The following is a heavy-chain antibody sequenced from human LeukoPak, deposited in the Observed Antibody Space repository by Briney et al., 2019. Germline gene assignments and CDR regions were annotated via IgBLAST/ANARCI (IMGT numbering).Heavy chain of an antibody. D-gene: IGHD6-6*01. J-gene: IGHJ4*02. CDR1: GFNFSTYA. CDR2: IRYYGSNK. Sequence: TGGSLRLSCVASGFNFSTYAMHWVRQAPGKGLEWVALIRYYGSNKYYADSVKGRFTISRDISKNTLFLQMNSLRAEDTALYSCAKDASSSSSLGDWGQGTLVSVSS. CDR3: AKDASSSSSLGD. V-gene: IGHV3-30*02.